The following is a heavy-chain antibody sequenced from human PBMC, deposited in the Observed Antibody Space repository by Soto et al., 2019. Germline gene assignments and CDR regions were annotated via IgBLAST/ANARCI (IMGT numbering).Heavy chain of an antibody. J-gene: IGHJ5*01. Sequence: SETLSLTCSVSVDSTSTVYYFWAWIRQPPGQSLESIGYIYKSKTTYYNQSFESPVAISLDTAKSQFSLNVTSSTAADTAVYFCARGRYCLAGRCFPNWFDSWGQGTLVTVS. D-gene: IGHD2-15*01. CDR1: VDSTSTVYYF. CDR3: ARGRYCLAGRCFPNWFDS. V-gene: IGHV4-30-4*02. CDR2: IYKSKTT.